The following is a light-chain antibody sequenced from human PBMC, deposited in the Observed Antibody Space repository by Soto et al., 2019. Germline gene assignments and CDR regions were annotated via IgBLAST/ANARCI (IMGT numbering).Light chain of an antibody. J-gene: IGKJ1*01. CDR1: QSISSW. CDR2: KAS. Sequence: DIQMSQSPSTMSASVGDRVTITCRASQSISSWLAWYQQKPGKAPKLLIYKASSLESGVPSRFSGSGSGTEFTLTISSLQPDDFATYYCQQYNSYSWTFGQGTMADI. CDR3: QQYNSYSWT. V-gene: IGKV1-5*03.